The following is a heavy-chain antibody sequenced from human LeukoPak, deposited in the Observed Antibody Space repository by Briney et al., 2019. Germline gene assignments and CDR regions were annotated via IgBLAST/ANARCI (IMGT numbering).Heavy chain of an antibody. D-gene: IGHD2-2*02. CDR3: ARVVPAAIRDYYYYMDV. Sequence: SVTVSCKACGGTFSSYSISWVRQAPGQGLEGMGGISPIFCTANYAQKLQRRDTNTADEPTSTAYMELSSLRSEDTAVYYCARVVPAAIRDYYYYMDVWGKGTTVTVSS. J-gene: IGHJ6*03. CDR2: ISPIFCTA. CDR1: GGTFSSYS. V-gene: IGHV1-69*01.